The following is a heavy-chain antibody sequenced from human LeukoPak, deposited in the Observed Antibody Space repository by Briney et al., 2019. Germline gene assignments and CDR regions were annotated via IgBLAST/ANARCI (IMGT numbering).Heavy chain of an antibody. CDR2: IWFDGSDK. D-gene: IGHD4/OR15-4a*01. CDR1: GFTFSSYG. J-gene: IGHJ3*02. CDR3: AKDTMTIAFDI. V-gene: IGHV3-33*06. Sequence: GGSLRLSCAASGFTFSSYGMHWVRQAPGKGLEWVAVIWFDGSDKFYADSMKGRFTISRDNSKNTLYLQMNSLRAEDTAVYYCAKDTMTIAFDIWGQGTMVTVSS.